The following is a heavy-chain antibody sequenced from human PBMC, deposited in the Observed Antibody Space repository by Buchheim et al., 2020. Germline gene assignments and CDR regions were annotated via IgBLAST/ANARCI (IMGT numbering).Heavy chain of an antibody. V-gene: IGHV6-1*01. D-gene: IGHD3-16*01. J-gene: IGHJ4*02. CDR1: GDSVSSNSAA. Sequence: QIQLQQSGPGLVKPSQTLSLTCTISGDSVSSNSAAWNWIRQSPSRGLEWLARTCYRSKWYYEYAVSVKSRLTINPDTSKSQFSLQLSSVTPEDTSVYYCVRDRGRIFDYWGQGTL. CDR3: VRDRGRIFDY. CDR2: TCYRSKWYY.